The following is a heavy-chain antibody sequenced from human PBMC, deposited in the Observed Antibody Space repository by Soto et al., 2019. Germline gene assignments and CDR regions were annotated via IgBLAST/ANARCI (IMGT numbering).Heavy chain of an antibody. CDR3: ASGSYYYDSSGYYPIFDY. V-gene: IGHV1-69*13. CDR2: IIPIFGTA. Sequence: SVKVSCKASGGTFSSYAISCVRQAPGQGLEWMGGIIPIFGTANYAQKFQGRVTITADESTSTAYMELSSLRSEDTAVYYCASGSYYYDSSGYYPIFDYWGQGTLVTVSS. J-gene: IGHJ4*02. D-gene: IGHD3-22*01. CDR1: GGTFSSYA.